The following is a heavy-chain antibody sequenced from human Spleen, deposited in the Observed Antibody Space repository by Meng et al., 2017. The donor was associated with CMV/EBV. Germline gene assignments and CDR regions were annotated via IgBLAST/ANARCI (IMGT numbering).Heavy chain of an antibody. CDR1: GVSISSSNW. V-gene: IGHV4-4*02. CDR2: AYHSGNT. Sequence: SGVSISSSNWWRWVRQPPGKGLEWIGEAYHSGNTNYNPSLNSRVTISVDKSNNEFSLNLTSMTAADTAVYYCARLKGITMTSYYFDYWGQGSLVTVSS. D-gene: IGHD3-22*01. CDR3: ARLKGITMTSYYFDY. J-gene: IGHJ4*02.